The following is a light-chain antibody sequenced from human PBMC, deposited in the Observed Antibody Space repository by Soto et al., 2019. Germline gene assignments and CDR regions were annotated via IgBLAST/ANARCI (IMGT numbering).Light chain of an antibody. V-gene: IGLV1-51*01. CDR1: SSNIWNND. Sequence: QSVLTQPPSVSAAPGQKVTISCSGSSSNIWNNDVSWYQQFPGTTPRLLIYDNNERPSEIPDRFSGSKSGTSATLGITGLQTGDEADYYCGTWDSSLSAVVFGGGTQLTVL. J-gene: IGLJ2*01. CDR3: GTWDSSLSAVV. CDR2: DNN.